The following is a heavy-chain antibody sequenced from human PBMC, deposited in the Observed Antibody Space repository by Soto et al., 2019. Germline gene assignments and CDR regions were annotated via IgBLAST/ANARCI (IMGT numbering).Heavy chain of an antibody. Sequence: QVQLVQSGAEVKKPGSSVKVSCKASGGTFSSYAISWVRQAPGQGLEWMGGIIPIFGTANYAQKFQGRVTITADESTSTAYMELSCLRSEDTAVYYCARVGGLRAYYGMDVWGQGTTVTVSS. D-gene: IGHD5-18*01. CDR3: ARVGGLRAYYGMDV. CDR1: GGTFSSYA. CDR2: IIPIFGTA. V-gene: IGHV1-69*12. J-gene: IGHJ6*02.